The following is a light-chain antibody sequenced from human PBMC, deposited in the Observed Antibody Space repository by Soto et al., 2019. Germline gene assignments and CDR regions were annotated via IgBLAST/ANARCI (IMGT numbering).Light chain of an antibody. Sequence: AIQMTQSPSSLSASVGDRVTLTCRASQGIRNDLGWYQQKPGKAPKLLIYAASSLQSGVPSRFSGSGSGTDFTLPISSLQPEDFATYYCLQDYNYPLTFGGGTKVEIK. J-gene: IGKJ4*01. CDR2: AAS. CDR1: QGIRND. CDR3: LQDYNYPLT. V-gene: IGKV1-6*01.